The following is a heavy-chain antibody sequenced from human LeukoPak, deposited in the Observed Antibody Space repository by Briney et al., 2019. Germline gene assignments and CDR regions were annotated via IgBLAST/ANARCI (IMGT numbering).Heavy chain of an antibody. CDR1: GFTFSSYG. CDR3: AKDNWGAIYYFDY. CDR2: ISGSGGST. V-gene: IGHV3-23*01. Sequence: GGSLRLSCAASGFTFSSYGLSWVRQAPGKGLEWVSAISGSGGSTYYADSVKGRFTISRDNSKNTLYLQMNSLRAEDTAVYYCAKDNWGAIYYFDYWGQGTLVTVSS. J-gene: IGHJ4*02. D-gene: IGHD7-27*01.